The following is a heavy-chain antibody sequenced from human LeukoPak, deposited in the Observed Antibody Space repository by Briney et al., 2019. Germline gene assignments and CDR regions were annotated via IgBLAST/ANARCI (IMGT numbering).Heavy chain of an antibody. J-gene: IGHJ4*02. CDR1: GFTFDDYA. V-gene: IGHV3-9*01. D-gene: IGHD6-13*01. Sequence: PGRSLRLSCAASGFTFDDYAMHWVRQAPGKGLEWVSGISWNSGSIAYADSVKGRFTISRDNAKNSLYLQMNSLRAEDTALYYCAKDAYSSSWYLFDYWGQGTLVTVSS. CDR3: AKDAYSSSWYLFDY. CDR2: ISWNSGSI.